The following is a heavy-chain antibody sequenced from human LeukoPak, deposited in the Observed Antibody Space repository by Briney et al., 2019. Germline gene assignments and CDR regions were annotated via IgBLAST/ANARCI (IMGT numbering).Heavy chain of an antibody. V-gene: IGHV1-69*04. J-gene: IGHJ6*02. D-gene: IGHD3-3*01. CDR2: IIPILGIA. Sequence: ASVKVSCKASGGTFSSYAISWVRQAPGQGLEWMGRIIPILGIANYAQKFQGRVTITADKSTSTAYMELSSLRSEDTAVYYCAREITIFGVVTANCGMDVWGQGTTVTVSS. CDR1: GGTFSSYA. CDR3: AREITIFGVVTANCGMDV.